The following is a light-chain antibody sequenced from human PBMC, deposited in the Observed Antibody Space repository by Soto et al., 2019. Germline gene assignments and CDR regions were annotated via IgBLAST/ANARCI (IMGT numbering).Light chain of an antibody. V-gene: IGKV3-15*01. CDR2: GAS. Sequence: EIVMTQSPATLSVSPGERATLSCRASHSVRSSLAWYQQKPGQAPRLLIHGASTRATGIPGRFGGSGSGTEFTLIISSLQSEDFAVYYCQQYNEWPETFGHGTRVEIK. CDR3: QQYNEWPET. J-gene: IGKJ1*01. CDR1: HSVRSS.